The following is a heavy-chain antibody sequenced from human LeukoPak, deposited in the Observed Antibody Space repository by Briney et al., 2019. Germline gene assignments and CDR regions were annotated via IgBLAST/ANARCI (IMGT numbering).Heavy chain of an antibody. J-gene: IGHJ4*02. V-gene: IGHV4-39*01. CDR3: ARLSTAPDFDS. CDR1: GGFISRSSYY. CDR2: VFHSGST. Sequence: SETLSLTCTVSGGFISRSSYYWTSLRQPPGKTREWIGYVFHSGSTSYRPSLQSRVIVSVDTPKNQFTLKLTSVTAADTAVYYCARLSTAPDFDSWGQGILVTVSS.